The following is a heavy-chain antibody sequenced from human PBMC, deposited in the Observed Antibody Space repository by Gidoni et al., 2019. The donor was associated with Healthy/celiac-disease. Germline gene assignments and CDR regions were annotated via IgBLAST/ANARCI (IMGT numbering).Heavy chain of an antibody. D-gene: IGHD2-15*01. J-gene: IGHJ5*02. CDR2: ISDDGSNK. Sequence: QVQLVESGGGVVQPGRSLRLSCAASGFTFRSYAMHGVRQAPGKGLEWVAVISDDGSNKYYEDSVKGRFTICRDNSKNTLDLQMNSLRAEDTAVYYCARPEGYCSGGSCYPGWFDPWGQGTLVTVSS. CDR1: GFTFRSYA. V-gene: IGHV3-30-3*01. CDR3: ARPEGYCSGGSCYPGWFDP.